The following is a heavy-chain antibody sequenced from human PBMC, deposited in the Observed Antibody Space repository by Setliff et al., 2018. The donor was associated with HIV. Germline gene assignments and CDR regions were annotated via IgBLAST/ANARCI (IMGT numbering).Heavy chain of an antibody. J-gene: IGHJ5*02. Sequence: SETLSLTCSVSGGSVIKDKFYWGWIRQAPAKGLEWIGTLYDTGRTYYNPPLKSRVSIFVDTTKNEFSLNLRSVTAADTAVYYCARVWLHFGDDIPRFDPWGQGILVTVSS. D-gene: IGHD4-17*01. CDR1: GGSVIKDKFY. CDR2: LYDTGRT. V-gene: IGHV4-39*01. CDR3: ARVWLHFGDDIPRFDP.